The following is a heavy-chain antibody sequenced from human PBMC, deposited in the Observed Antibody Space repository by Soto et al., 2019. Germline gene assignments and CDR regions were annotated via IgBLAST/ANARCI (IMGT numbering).Heavy chain of an antibody. V-gene: IGHV3-33*01. CDR1: GFTFSSYG. CDR3: ARGATMVGGWFDP. J-gene: IGHJ5*02. CDR2: IWYDGSNK. D-gene: IGHD3-10*01. Sequence: QVQLVESGGGVVQPGRSLRLSCAASGFTFSSYGMHWVRQAPGKGLEWVAVIWYDGSNKYYADSVKGRFTISRDNSKNTLYLQMNSLRAEDTAVYYCARGATMVGGWFDPWGQETLVTVSS.